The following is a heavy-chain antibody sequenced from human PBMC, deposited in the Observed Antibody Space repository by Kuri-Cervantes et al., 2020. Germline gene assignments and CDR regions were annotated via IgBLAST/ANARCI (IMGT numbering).Heavy chain of an antibody. CDR1: GFTFSSYG. D-gene: IGHD3-16*01. CDR2: ISYDGSNK. J-gene: IGHJ4*02. CDR3: AGGLEDVWGSYPDY. Sequence: GESLKISCAASGFTFSSYGMHWVRQAPGKGLEWVAVISYDGSNKYYADSVKGRFTISRDNAKNSLYLQMNSLRAEDTAVYYCAGGLEDVWGSYPDYWGQGTLVTVSS. V-gene: IGHV3-33*05.